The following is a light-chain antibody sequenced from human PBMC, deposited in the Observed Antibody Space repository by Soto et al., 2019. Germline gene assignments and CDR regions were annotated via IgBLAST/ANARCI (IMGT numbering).Light chain of an antibody. V-gene: IGKV3-11*01. Sequence: EIVLTQSPATLSLSPGERATLSCRASQSVSSYLVWYQQTPGQAPRLLIYDASNRATGIPARFSGSRSGTDFTLTISSLEPEDFAVYYCQQRSNWPLTFGGGTKVEIK. J-gene: IGKJ4*01. CDR2: DAS. CDR1: QSVSSY. CDR3: QQRSNWPLT.